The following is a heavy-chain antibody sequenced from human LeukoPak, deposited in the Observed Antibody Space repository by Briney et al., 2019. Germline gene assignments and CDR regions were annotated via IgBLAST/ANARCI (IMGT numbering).Heavy chain of an antibody. Sequence: GASVKVSCKASGYTFTDYWMHWVRQSPGQGLEWMGWINPNSGGTKYAQKFQGRVTMTRDTSISTDYMELSRLRSDDTAMYYCAPGSAIEYWGQGTLVTVSS. D-gene: IGHD1-26*01. V-gene: IGHV1-2*02. CDR2: INPNSGGT. CDR1: GYTFTDYW. J-gene: IGHJ4*02. CDR3: APGSAIEY.